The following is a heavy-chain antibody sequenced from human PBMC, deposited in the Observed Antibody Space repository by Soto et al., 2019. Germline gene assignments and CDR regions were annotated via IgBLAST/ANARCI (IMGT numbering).Heavy chain of an antibody. D-gene: IGHD4-4*01. CDR3: TTDVVDIYSNYAAEDS. Sequence: GGSLRLSCAASGFTFSNAWMSWVRQAPGKGLEWVGRIKSKTDGGTTDYAAPVKGRFTISRDDSKNTLYLQMNSLKTEDTAVYYCTTDVVDIYSNYAAEDSWGQGTLVTVSS. J-gene: IGHJ4*02. CDR2: IKSKTDGGTT. V-gene: IGHV3-15*01. CDR1: GFTFSNAW.